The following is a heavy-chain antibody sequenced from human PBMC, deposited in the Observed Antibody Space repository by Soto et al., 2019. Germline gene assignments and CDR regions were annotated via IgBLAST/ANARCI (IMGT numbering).Heavy chain of an antibody. V-gene: IGHV4-59*08. Sequence: QVQLQESGPGLVKASETLSLTCTVSGGSIDTYYWSWIRQPPGKGLQWIGYIYDSGSTTYSPSLKSRVTISVDRSKNQFALKLRSVTAADTAVYYCARLGRYYQSLDTGGQGTLVTVSS. J-gene: IGHJ5*02. D-gene: IGHD3-10*01. CDR1: GGSIDTYY. CDR2: IYDSGST. CDR3: ARLGRYYQSLDT.